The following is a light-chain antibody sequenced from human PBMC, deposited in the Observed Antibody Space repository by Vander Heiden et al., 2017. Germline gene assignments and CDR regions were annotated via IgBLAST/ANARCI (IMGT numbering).Light chain of an antibody. CDR3: STWDDSLSGLV. V-gene: IGLV1-47*01. J-gene: IGLJ3*02. Sequence: TISCSGSSANIGSNFVYWYQQLPGTTPKLLIYRSNQRPSGVPDRFSGSRSGTSATLVISGLRSEDEADYYCSTWDDSLSGLVFGGGTKVTVL. CDR1: SANIGSNF. CDR2: RSN.